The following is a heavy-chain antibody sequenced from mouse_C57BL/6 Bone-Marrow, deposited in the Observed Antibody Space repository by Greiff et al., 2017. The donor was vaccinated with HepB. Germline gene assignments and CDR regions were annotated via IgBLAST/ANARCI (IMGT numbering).Heavy chain of an antibody. D-gene: IGHD1-1*01. CDR1: GYTFTSYC. V-gene: IGHV1-7*01. J-gene: IGHJ2*01. CDR2: INPSSGYT. Sequence: VQRVESGADLAKPGASVKLSCKASGYTFTSYCLHRVKQRPGQGLEWFGYINPSSGYTKYNQKFKDKATLTADTSSSTAYMQLSSLTYEDSAVYYCARRDYGSPFDYWGQGTTLTVSS. CDR3: ARRDYGSPFDY.